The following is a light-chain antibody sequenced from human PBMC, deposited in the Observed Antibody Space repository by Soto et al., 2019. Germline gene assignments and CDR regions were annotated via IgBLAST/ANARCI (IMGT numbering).Light chain of an antibody. CDR2: DVS. J-gene: IGLJ1*01. V-gene: IGLV2-14*03. CDR1: SSDVGGYNY. CDR3: SSYRSTSTLYV. Sequence: QSALTQPASVSGSPGQSITISCTGTSSDVGGYNYVSWYQHHPGKAPKLMIYDVSSRPSGVSNRFSGSKSGNTASLTISGLQAEDEADYYCSSYRSTSTLYVFGTGTKVTVL.